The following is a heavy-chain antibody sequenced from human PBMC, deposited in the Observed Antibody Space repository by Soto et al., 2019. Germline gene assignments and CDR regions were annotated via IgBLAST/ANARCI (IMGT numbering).Heavy chain of an antibody. J-gene: IGHJ4*02. D-gene: IGHD1-26*01. CDR3: AKSGEGNVDY. V-gene: IGHV3-30*18. CDR1: GFTFSSYG. Sequence: QVQLVESGGGVVQPGRSLRLSCAASGFTFSSYGMHWVRQAPGKGLEWVAVISYDGSNKYYADSVKGRFTISRDNSKNTLYLQMNSLRAEDTAVYYCAKSGEGNVDYWGQGTLVTVSS. CDR2: ISYDGSNK.